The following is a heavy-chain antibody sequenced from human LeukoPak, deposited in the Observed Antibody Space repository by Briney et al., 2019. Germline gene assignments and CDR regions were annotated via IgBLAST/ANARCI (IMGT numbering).Heavy chain of an antibody. V-gene: IGHV1-46*01. CDR2: INPSGGST. D-gene: IGHD1-1*01. Sequence: ASVKVSCKASGYTFTSYYMHWVRQAPGQGLEWMGLINPSGGSTSYAQKFQGRVTMTRDMSTSTVYMELSSLRSEDTAVYYCARDRTTETTVLDYWGQGTLVTVSS. CDR1: GYTFTSYY. J-gene: IGHJ4*02. CDR3: ARDRTTETTVLDY.